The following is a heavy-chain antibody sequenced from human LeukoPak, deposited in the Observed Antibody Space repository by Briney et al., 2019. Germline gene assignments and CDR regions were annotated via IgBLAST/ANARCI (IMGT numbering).Heavy chain of an antibody. Sequence: PGGSLRLSCAASGFTFSSYAMNWVRQAPGKGLEWVSAISGSGGSTYYADSVKGRFTISRDNSKNTLYLQMNSLRAEDTAVYYCAKAIDYGDYYFDYWGQATLVTVSS. V-gene: IGHV3-23*01. CDR2: ISGSGGST. J-gene: IGHJ4*02. CDR3: AKAIDYGDYYFDY. CDR1: GFTFSSYA. D-gene: IGHD4-17*01.